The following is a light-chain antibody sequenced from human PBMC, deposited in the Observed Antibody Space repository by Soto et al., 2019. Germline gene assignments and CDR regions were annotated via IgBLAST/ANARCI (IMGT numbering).Light chain of an antibody. V-gene: IGLV1-40*01. CDR1: SSNIGAGYD. CDR2: GNS. J-gene: IGLJ1*01. Sequence: QSVLTQQPSVSGAPGQRVTLSCTGSSSNIGAGYDVHWYQQLPGTAPKLLIYGNSNRPSGVPDRFSGSKSGTSASLAITGLKAEDEADYYCQSYDSSLSVYVFGTGTKLTVL. CDR3: QSYDSSLSVYV.